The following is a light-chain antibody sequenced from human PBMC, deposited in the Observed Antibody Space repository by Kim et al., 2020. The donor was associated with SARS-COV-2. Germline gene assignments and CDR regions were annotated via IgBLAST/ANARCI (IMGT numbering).Light chain of an antibody. CDR2: GKS. CDR1: SLRSYY. J-gene: IGLJ2*01. V-gene: IGLV3-19*01. CDR3: NSRDSSGNHLV. Sequence: ALGQTVRIKCHGDSLRSYYARWNQRKPGQAPVLVIYGKSNRPSGIPDRFSGSSSGNTASLTITGAQAEDEADYYCNSRDSSGNHLVFGGGAKVTVL.